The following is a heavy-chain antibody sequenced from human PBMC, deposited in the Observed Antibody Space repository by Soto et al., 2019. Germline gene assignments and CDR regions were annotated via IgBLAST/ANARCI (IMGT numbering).Heavy chain of an antibody. Sequence: QVQLVQSGAEVKKPGSAVKVSCKASGGTFSSYSINWVLQAPGQGLAWMGEIIPIFGPAYYAQKFQGRVTITQDESTSTASVELSSLRSGDTAVYYCARDGGRHSGGMDYWGQGTLVTVSS. CDR2: IIPIFGPA. V-gene: IGHV1-69*01. D-gene: IGHD1-26*01. CDR1: GGTFSSYS. J-gene: IGHJ4*02. CDR3: ARDGGRHSGGMDY.